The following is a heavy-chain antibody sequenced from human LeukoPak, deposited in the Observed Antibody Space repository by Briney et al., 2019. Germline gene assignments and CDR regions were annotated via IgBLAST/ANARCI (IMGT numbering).Heavy chain of an antibody. Sequence: GTSLRLSCAASGFTFESYTIHWVRQAPGKGLEWVALVSYGGSNKYYADSVKSRFTISRDNSKNTLYLQMSSLSAEDTAVYYCARTTTPHYYGSGSYALGYWGQGTLVTVPS. CDR1: GFTFESYT. V-gene: IGHV3-30-3*01. CDR2: VSYGGSNK. D-gene: IGHD3-10*01. J-gene: IGHJ4*02. CDR3: ARTTTPHYYGSGSYALGY.